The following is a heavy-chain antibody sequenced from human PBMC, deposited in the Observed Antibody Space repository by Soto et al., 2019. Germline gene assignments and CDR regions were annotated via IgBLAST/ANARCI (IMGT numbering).Heavy chain of an antibody. Sequence: QLQMQESGPGLVKPSETLSLTCTVSGGSISNSNYYWGWIRQPPGKGLEWIGTIYYSGSTYYNPSLKSRVTISVDTSRKELSLKLISVTAADTAVYYCARLLVVGSTPFDYWVQGTLVIVSS. V-gene: IGHV4-39*01. CDR3: ARLLVVGSTPFDY. CDR1: GGSISNSNYY. CDR2: IYYSGST. D-gene: IGHD1-26*01. J-gene: IGHJ4*02.